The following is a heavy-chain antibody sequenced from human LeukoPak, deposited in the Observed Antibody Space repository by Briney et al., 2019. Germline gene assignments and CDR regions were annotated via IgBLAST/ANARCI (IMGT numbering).Heavy chain of an antibody. V-gene: IGHV4-39*01. CDR1: GGSISSSTYY. CDR3: ARQAISGYDPPPFDS. Sequence: SETLSLTCTVSGGSISSSTYYWGWIRQPPGKGLEWIGNLYYSGSTYYNPSLKSRVTISVDTSKNQFSLKLSSVTAADTAVHYCARQAISGYDPPPFDSWGQGTLVTVSS. CDR2: LYYSGST. D-gene: IGHD5-12*01. J-gene: IGHJ4*02.